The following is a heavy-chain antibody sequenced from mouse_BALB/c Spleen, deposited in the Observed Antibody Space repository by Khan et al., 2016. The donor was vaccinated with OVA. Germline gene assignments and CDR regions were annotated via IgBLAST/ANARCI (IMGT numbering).Heavy chain of an antibody. CDR3: ARAGWDVFAY. V-gene: IGHV1-77*01. CDR2: IYPGSDST. D-gene: IGHD4-1*01. Sequence: QVQLQQPGPELVKPGASVKMSCKASGYTFTDYVMNWVKQRNGQGLEWIGQIYPGSDSTYYNEKFKGKAKLTKDRSSKTAYMQLSNLPSEDSAVYVCARAGWDVFAYWGQGTLVTVSA. CDR1: GYTFTDYV. J-gene: IGHJ3*01.